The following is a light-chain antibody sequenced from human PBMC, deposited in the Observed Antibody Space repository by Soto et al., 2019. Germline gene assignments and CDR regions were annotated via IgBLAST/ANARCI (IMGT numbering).Light chain of an antibody. CDR3: QQYNNWPRT. J-gene: IGKJ1*01. CDR1: QDIKNY. Sequence: TQSPSSLSASVGDRVTISCRASQDIKNYLNWYQQKPGQAPRLLIYGASTRATGIPARFSGSGSGTEFTLTISSLQSEDFAVYYCQQYNNWPRTFGQGTKV. V-gene: IGKV3-15*01. CDR2: GAS.